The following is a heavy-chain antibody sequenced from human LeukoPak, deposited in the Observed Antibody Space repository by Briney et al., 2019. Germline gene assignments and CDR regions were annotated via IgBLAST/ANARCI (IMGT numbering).Heavy chain of an antibody. V-gene: IGHV4-59*02. CDR1: GGSVSSYY. J-gene: IGHJ4*02. Sequence: ASETLSLTCTVSGGSVSSYYWSWIRQPPGKGLEWIGYMYYSGSTNYNPSLKSRVTISVDTSKNQFSLKLSSVTAADTALYYCARDLGWDVLIIDYWGQGTLVTVSS. CDR2: MYYSGST. CDR3: ARDLGWDVLIIDY. D-gene: IGHD1-26*01.